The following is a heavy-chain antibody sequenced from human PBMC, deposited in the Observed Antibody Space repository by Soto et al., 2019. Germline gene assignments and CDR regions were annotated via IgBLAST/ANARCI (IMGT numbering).Heavy chain of an antibody. Sequence: PGGSLRLSCAASGFTFSSYGMHWVRQAPGKGLEWVAVISYDGSNKYYADSVKGRFTISRDNSKNTLYLQMNSLRAEDTAVYYCAKDLTRHYYYGMDVWGQGTTVTVSS. CDR3: AKDLTRHYYYGMDV. D-gene: IGHD3-16*01. CDR2: ISYDGSNK. J-gene: IGHJ6*02. CDR1: GFTFSSYG. V-gene: IGHV3-30*18.